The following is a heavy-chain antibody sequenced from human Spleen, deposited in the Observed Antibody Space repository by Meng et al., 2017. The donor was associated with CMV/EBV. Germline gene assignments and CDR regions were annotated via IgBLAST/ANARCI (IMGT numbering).Heavy chain of an antibody. J-gene: IGHJ4*02. CDR1: GGSITSYY. D-gene: IGHD3-10*01. Sequence: SETLSLTCTVSGGSITSYYWSWIRQPPGKGLEWIAYIYYSGSTNYNPSLKSRVTISVDTSKNQFSLKLSSVTAADTAVYYCARGIKTFDYWGQGTLVTVSS. CDR2: IYYSGST. CDR3: ARGIKTFDY. V-gene: IGHV4-59*01.